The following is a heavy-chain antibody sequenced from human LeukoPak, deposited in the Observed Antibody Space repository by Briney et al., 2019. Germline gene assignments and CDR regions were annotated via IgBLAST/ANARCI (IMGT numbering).Heavy chain of an antibody. V-gene: IGHV1-46*01. Sequence: ASVKVSCKASGYTFPNYYIHWVRQAPGQGLDWMEIINPSGGSTSYAQNFQGRVTMTRDTSTSTVYMELSSLRSEDTAVYYCARGYPMDWNYFDYWGQGTLVTVSS. J-gene: IGHJ4*02. D-gene: IGHD3/OR15-3a*01. CDR2: INPSGGST. CDR3: ARGYPMDWNYFDY. CDR1: GYTFPNYY.